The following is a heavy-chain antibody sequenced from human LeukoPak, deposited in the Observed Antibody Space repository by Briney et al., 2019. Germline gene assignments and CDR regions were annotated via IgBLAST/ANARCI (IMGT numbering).Heavy chain of an antibody. J-gene: IGHJ4*02. CDR3: ARAQWLVNYFDY. V-gene: IGHV4-59*12. Sequence: SETLSLTCTVSGGSISSYYWSWIRQPPGKGLEWIGYIYYSGSTNYNPSLKSRVTISVDTSKNQFSLKLSSVTAADTAVYYCARAQWLVNYFDYWGQGTLVTVSS. CDR1: GGSISSYY. CDR2: IYYSGST. D-gene: IGHD6-19*01.